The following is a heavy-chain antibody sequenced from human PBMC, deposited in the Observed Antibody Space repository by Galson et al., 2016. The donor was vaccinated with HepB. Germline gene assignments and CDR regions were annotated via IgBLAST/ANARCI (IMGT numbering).Heavy chain of an antibody. CDR1: GYTFTAYY. CDR2: INPHSGGT. V-gene: IGHV1-2*02. J-gene: IGHJ4*02. CDR3: ARDQPLEGWYGSGSYFY. Sequence: SVKVSCRASGYTFTAYYIHWVRQAPGQGLEWMGWINPHSGGTNYAQKFQGRVTMTRDTSITTAYMELSRLRSDDTAVYYCARDQPLEGWYGSGSYFYWGQGTLVTASS. D-gene: IGHD3-10*01.